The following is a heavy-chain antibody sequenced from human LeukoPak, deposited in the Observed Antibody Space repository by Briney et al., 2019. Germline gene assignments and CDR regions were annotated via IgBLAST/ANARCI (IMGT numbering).Heavy chain of an antibody. CDR2: IYYSGST. CDR3: ARLGFRWFSNYYGSA. J-gene: IGHJ4*02. Sequence: SETLSLTCTVSGGSISSSSYYWGWIRQPPGKGLEWIVSIYYSGSTYYNPSLKSRVTISVDTSKNQFSLKLSSVTAADTAVYYCARLGFRWFSNYYGSAWGQGTLVTVSS. CDR1: GGSISSSSYY. D-gene: IGHD3-10*01. V-gene: IGHV4-39*01.